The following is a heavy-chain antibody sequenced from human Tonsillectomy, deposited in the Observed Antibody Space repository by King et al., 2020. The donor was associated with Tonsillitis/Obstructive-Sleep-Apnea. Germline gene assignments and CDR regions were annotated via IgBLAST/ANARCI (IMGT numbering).Heavy chain of an antibody. CDR1: GGSISSGDYS. Sequence: QLQLQESGSGLVKPSETLSLSCTVSGGSISSGDYSWSWIRPPPGEGLEWIAYIYHSGTTYYNPSLKSRVTISIDRSKNQFSLNLSSVTAADTALYYCASAHIFACSDGTCYPEYFQHWGQGALVTVSS. CDR2: IYHSGTT. V-gene: IGHV4-30-2*01. CDR3: ASAHIFACSDGTCYPEYFQH. D-gene: IGHD2-15*01. J-gene: IGHJ1*01.